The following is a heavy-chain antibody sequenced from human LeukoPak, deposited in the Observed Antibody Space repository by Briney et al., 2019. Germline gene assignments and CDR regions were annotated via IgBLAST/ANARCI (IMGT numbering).Heavy chain of an antibody. CDR2: INHSGST. CDR1: GGSFSGYY. V-gene: IGHV4-34*01. Sequence: SETLSLTCAVYGGSFSGYYWSWIRQPPGKGLEWIGEINHSGSTNYNPSLKSRVTISVDTSKNQFSLKLSSVTAADTAVYYCARGRVVGATFDYWGQGTLVTVSS. J-gene: IGHJ4*02. CDR3: ARGRVVGATFDY. D-gene: IGHD1-26*01.